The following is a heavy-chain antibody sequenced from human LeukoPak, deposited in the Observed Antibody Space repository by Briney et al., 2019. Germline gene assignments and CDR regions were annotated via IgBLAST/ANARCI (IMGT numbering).Heavy chain of an antibody. V-gene: IGHV3-30*18. CDR1: GFTFSSYG. CDR2: ISYDGSNK. J-gene: IGHJ4*02. D-gene: IGHD3-10*01. Sequence: LTGGSLRLSCAASGFTFSSYGMHWVRQAPGKGLEWVAVISYDGSNKYYADSVKGRFTISRDNSKNTLYLQMNSLRAEDTAVYYCAKGEGDNVLLWFGELFPPRYWGQGTLVTVSS. CDR3: AKGEGDNVLLWFGELFPPRY.